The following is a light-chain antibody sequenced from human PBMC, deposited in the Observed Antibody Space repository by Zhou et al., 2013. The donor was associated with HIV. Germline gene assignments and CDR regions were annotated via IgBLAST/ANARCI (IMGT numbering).Light chain of an antibody. Sequence: EIMMTQSPATLSVSPGERATLSCRAGQSVSSNLAWYQQKPGQAPRLLIYGISIRATGIPDRFSGSGSGTDFNLTISRLEPEDFAVYYCQQYSSSPLSFGGGTKVEIK. CDR1: QSVSSN. V-gene: IGKV3-20*01. CDR2: GIS. CDR3: QQYSSSPLS. J-gene: IGKJ4*01.